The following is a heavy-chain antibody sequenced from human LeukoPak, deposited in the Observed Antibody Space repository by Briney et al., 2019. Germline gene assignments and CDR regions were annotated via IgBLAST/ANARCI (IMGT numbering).Heavy chain of an antibody. J-gene: IGHJ6*03. CDR2: IYTSGST. CDR3: AREVVPAAFYYYYYMDV. CDR1: GGSISSYY. Sequence: SETPSLTCTVSGGSISSYYWSWIRQPAGKGLEWIGRIYTSGSTNYNPSLKSRVTMSVDTSKNQFSLKPSSVTAADTAVYYCAREVVPAAFYYYYYMDVWGKGTTVTVSS. V-gene: IGHV4-4*07. D-gene: IGHD2-2*01.